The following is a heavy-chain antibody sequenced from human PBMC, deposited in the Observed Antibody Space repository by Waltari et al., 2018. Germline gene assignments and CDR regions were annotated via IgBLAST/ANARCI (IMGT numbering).Heavy chain of an antibody. CDR1: GYSISSGYH. V-gene: IGHV4-38-2*02. D-gene: IGHD6-13*01. CDR2: IYHSGST. CDR3: ARDPPAAAGTVY. Sequence: QVQLQASGPGLVKPSETLSLTCTVSGYSISSGYHWGWTRQPPGKGLEWIGSIYHSGSTYYNPSLKSRVTISVDTSKNQFSLKLSSVTAADTAVYYCARDPPAAAGTVYWGQGTLVTVSS. J-gene: IGHJ4*02.